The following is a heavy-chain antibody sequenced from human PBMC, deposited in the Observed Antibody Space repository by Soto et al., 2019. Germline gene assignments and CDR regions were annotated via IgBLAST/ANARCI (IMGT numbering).Heavy chain of an antibody. CDR2: IYYSGST. CDR3: ATQEVGGSYVYTFDP. J-gene: IGHJ5*02. V-gene: IGHV4-59*12. CDR1: GDSISAYS. D-gene: IGHD1-26*01. Sequence: PSETLSLTCTVAGDSISAYSWSWVRQPPGKGLEWIGDIYYSGSTNYNPSLKSRVTISVDTSKNQFSLKLTSVTAADTAVYYCATQEVGGSYVYTFDPWGQGTLVTVSS.